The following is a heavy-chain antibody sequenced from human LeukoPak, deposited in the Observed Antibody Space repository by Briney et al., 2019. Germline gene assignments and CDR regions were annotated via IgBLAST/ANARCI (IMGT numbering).Heavy chain of an antibody. V-gene: IGHV3-30*02. Sequence: GGSLRLSCAASGFTFSGSAMHWVRQAPGKGLEWVAFIRYDGSNKYYADSVKGRFTISRDNSKNTLYLQMNSLRAEDTAVYYCAKDKNGVLTPYWYFDLWGRGTLVTVSS. CDR1: GFTFSGSA. J-gene: IGHJ2*01. CDR2: IRYDGSNK. D-gene: IGHD4-17*01. CDR3: AKDKNGVLTPYWYFDL.